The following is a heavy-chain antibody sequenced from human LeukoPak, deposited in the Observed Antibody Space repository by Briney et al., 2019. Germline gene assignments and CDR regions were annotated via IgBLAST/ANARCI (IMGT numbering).Heavy chain of an antibody. CDR1: GFIFRNYW. J-gene: IGHJ4*02. CDR3: AKDTPLAAGTPDY. CDR2: IRQDGSEI. Sequence: PGGSLRLSCAASGFIFRNYWMIWFRQAPGKGLEWVAHIRQDGSEISYVDSVEGRFTISRDNANNSLYLQMNSLRAEDTAVYYCAKDTPLAAGTPDYWGQGTLVTVSS. V-gene: IGHV3-7*01. D-gene: IGHD6-19*01.